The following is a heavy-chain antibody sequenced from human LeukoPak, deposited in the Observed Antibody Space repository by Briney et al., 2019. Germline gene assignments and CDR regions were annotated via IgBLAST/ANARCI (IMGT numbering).Heavy chain of an antibody. CDR3: ARRGAYYSDYEFDY. J-gene: IGHJ4*02. D-gene: IGHD4-11*01. V-gene: IGHV4-39*01. CDR1: GGSITGSGYY. Sequence: NPSENLSLTCTVSGGSITGSGYYWGWVRQPPGKGLEWIGTIYYSETTYYNPSLKSRVTISVDTSKNQFSLKLTSVTAADTAVYYCARRGAYYSDYEFDYWGQGTLVTVSS. CDR2: IYYSETT.